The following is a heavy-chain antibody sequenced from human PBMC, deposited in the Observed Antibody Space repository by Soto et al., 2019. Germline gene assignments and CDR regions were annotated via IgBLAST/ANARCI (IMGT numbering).Heavy chain of an antibody. Sequence: PSETLSLTCAVSGGSISSGGYSWSWIRQPPGKGLEWIGYIYHSGSTYYNPSLKSRVTISLDTSKNQFSLKLSSVTAADTAVYYCARAGATTLSDYWGQGTLVTVSS. V-gene: IGHV4-30-2*01. CDR2: IYHSGST. J-gene: IGHJ4*02. CDR3: ARAGATTLSDY. CDR1: GGSISSGGYS. D-gene: IGHD1-26*01.